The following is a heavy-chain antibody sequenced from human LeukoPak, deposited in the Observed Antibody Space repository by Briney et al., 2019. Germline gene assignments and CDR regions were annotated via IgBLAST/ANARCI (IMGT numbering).Heavy chain of an antibody. CDR1: GGSINNYY. CDR3: ASWSAGSGRG. D-gene: IGHD6-19*01. V-gene: IGHV4-4*08. J-gene: IGHJ4*02. Sequence: SETLSLTCTVSGGSINNYYWNWIRQPPGKGLEWIGYIYTSGSTNYNPSLKSRVTMSVDTSKNQFSLKLSSVTAADTAVYYCASWSAGSGRGWGQGTLVTVSS. CDR2: IYTSGST.